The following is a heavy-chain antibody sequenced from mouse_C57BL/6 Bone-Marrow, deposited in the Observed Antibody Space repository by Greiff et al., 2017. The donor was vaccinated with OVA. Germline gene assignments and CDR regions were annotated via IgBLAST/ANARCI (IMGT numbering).Heavy chain of an antibody. CDR2: IYPRSGNT. D-gene: IGHD1-1*01. J-gene: IGHJ3*01. Sequence: QVQLQQSGAELARPGASVKLSCKASGYTFTSYGISWVKQRTGQGLEWIGEIYPRSGNTYYNEKFKGKATLTADKSSSTAYMELRSLTSEDSAVYFCAREEIYYYGSSPAWFAYWGQGTLVTVSA. V-gene: IGHV1-81*01. CDR1: GYTFTSYG. CDR3: AREEIYYYGSSPAWFAY.